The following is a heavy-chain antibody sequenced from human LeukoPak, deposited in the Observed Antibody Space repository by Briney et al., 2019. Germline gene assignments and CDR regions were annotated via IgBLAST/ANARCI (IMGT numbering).Heavy chain of an antibody. V-gene: IGHV3-7*01. CDR1: GFSFSGYW. J-gene: IGHJ6*02. CDR2: IKQDGSEK. CDR3: ARAPMTTVTTYYYYGLDV. D-gene: IGHD4-17*01. Sequence: QPGGSLRLSCAASGFSFSGYWMSWVRQAPGKGLEWVANIKQDGSEKYYVDSVKGRFSISRDNAKNSLYLQMNSPRAEDTAVYYCARAPMTTVTTYYYYGLDVWGQGTTVTVSS.